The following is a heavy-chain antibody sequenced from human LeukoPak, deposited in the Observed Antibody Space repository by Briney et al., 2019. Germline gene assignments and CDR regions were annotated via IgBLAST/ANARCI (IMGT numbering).Heavy chain of an antibody. D-gene: IGHD3-22*01. CDR1: GYTFTDHY. J-gene: IGHJ4*02. V-gene: IGHV1-2*02. Sequence: GASVKVSCKASGYTFTDHYIHWVRQAPGQGFEWMGWINPNSGGTNYSQKFKSRVTMTRDTSISTAYMELTRLTSDDSAVYYCARDIHNPSYYYDSSGYFGPPIDWGQGTLVTVSS. CDR3: ARDIHNPSYYYDSSGYFGPPID. CDR2: INPNSGGT.